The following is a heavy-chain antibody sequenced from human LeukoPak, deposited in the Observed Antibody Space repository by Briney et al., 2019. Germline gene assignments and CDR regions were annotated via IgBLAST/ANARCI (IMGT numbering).Heavy chain of an antibody. D-gene: IGHD4-17*01. Sequence: GGSLRLSCAASGFTFSSYAMSWVRQAPGKGLEWVSGISGSGGSTYYADSVKGRFTISRDNSKNTLYLQMNSLRAEDTAVYCCAKSTVTTLFSDFDYWGQGTLVTVSS. J-gene: IGHJ4*02. CDR2: ISGSGGST. V-gene: IGHV3-23*01. CDR3: AKSTVTTLFSDFDY. CDR1: GFTFSSYA.